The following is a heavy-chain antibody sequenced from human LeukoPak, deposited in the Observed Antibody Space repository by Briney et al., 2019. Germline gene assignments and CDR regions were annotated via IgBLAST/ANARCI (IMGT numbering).Heavy chain of an antibody. CDR1: GYSMSSGYF. J-gene: IGHJ4*02. Sequence: PSETLSLTCAVSGYSMSSGYFWAWIRQPPGEGLEWIGNIYRSGSTYYNPSLKSRVTISVDTSKNQFSLKLSSVTAADTAVYYCARYYYDSSGYSWGNFAYWGQGTLVTVSS. CDR3: ARYYYDSSGYSWGNFAY. V-gene: IGHV4-38-2*01. D-gene: IGHD3-22*01. CDR2: IYRSGST.